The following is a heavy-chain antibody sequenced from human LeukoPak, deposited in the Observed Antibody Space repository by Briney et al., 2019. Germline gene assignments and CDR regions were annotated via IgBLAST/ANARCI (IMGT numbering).Heavy chain of an antibody. CDR2: ISGSTGDT. D-gene: IGHD4-17*01. J-gene: IGHJ4*02. CDR1: GYSFVLYG. V-gene: IGHV1-18*03. Sequence: ASVKVSCKASGYSFVLYGISWVRQAPGEGPKWMGWISGSTGDTNYAQKFQGRVTMTADTSSSTAYMELRSLRLDDMAVYYCARDENYGIFFNVDYWGQGTLVTVSS. CDR3: ARDENYGIFFNVDY.